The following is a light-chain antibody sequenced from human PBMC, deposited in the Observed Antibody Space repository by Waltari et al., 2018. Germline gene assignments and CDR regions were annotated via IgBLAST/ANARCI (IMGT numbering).Light chain of an antibody. V-gene: IGLV6-57*03. Sequence: VFTQPHSVSGSPGRTVTISCTRSSGSIDSKYVQWYQQRPGSAPTTVIYKDNQRPSGVPDRFSVSIDSSSNSASLTISGLKSEDEADYYCQSAGGTYNPLFGGGTRLTVL. CDR3: QSAGGTYNPL. J-gene: IGLJ2*01. CDR1: SGSIDSKY. CDR2: KDN.